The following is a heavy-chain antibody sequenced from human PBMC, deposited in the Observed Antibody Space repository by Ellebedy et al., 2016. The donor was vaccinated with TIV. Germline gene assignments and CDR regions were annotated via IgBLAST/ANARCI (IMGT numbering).Heavy chain of an antibody. CDR1: GYTFTSYY. V-gene: IGHV1-46*01. D-gene: IGHD4-17*01. CDR2: INPSGDST. J-gene: IGHJ4*02. Sequence: ASVKVSXXASGYTFTSYYIHWVRQAPGQGLEWMGIINPSGDSTTYAQKFQGRVTMTRDTSTSTVYLQLNSLTSEDTAMYYCATDSGDYRGGFDYWGQGTLVTVSS. CDR3: ATDSGDYRGGFDY.